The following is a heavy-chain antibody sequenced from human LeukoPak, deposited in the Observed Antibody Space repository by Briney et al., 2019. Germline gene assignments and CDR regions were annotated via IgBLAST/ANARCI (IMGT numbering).Heavy chain of an antibody. D-gene: IGHD3-10*01. CDR2: IYYSGST. V-gene: IGHV4-39*01. CDR3: ARHKEWFGELSFFDY. CDR1: GGSISSSSYS. Sequence: KPSETLSLTCTVSGGSISSSSYSWGWIRQPPGKGLEWIGSIYYSGSTYYNPSLKSRVTISVDTSKNQFSLKLSSVTAADTAVYYCARHKEWFGELSFFDYWGQGTLVTVPS. J-gene: IGHJ4*02.